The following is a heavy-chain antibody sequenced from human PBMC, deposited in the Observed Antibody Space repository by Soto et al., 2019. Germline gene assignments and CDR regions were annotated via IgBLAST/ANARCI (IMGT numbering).Heavy chain of an antibody. J-gene: IGHJ4*02. D-gene: IGHD2-15*01. V-gene: IGHV3-23*01. CDR3: AKGSSGSCYSSSDY. CDR2: IIGSDGTK. Sequence: GGSLRLSCPASGFTFSSYAMSWVRQAPGKGLDLVSVIIGSDGTKFYSAYVKGRFTISRKNSQNTLSLQMNSLRAEDTAVYHCAKGSSGSCYSSSDYSVQATLLTVSS. CDR1: GFTFSSYA.